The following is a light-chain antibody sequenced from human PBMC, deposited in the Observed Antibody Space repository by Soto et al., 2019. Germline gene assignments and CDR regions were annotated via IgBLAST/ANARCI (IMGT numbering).Light chain of an antibody. Sequence: QSVLTQSSSASASLGSSVKLTCTLSSGHNSYIIAWHQQQPGKTPRYLMNLEGSGSFNKGSGVPDRFSGSSSGADRYLTISNLQSEDEADYYCETWDSNSWVFGGGTKVTVL. J-gene: IGLJ3*02. V-gene: IGLV4-60*03. CDR1: SGHNSYI. CDR2: LEGSGSF. CDR3: ETWDSNSWV.